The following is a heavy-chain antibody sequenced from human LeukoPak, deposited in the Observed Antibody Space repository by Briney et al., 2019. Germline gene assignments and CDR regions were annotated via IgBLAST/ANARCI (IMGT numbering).Heavy chain of an antibody. D-gene: IGHD1-26*01. CDR1: GFIVSDNY. Sequence: GGSLRLSCVASGFIVSDNYMSWVRQAPGKGLEWVSAFYSDGSTYYVDSVKGRFIISRDDSKNTVYLQMNSLRAEDTAVYYCAKDFAGGRTYYYYMDVWGKGTTVTISS. CDR2: FYSDGST. V-gene: IGHV3-53*01. J-gene: IGHJ6*03. CDR3: AKDFAGGRTYYYYMDV.